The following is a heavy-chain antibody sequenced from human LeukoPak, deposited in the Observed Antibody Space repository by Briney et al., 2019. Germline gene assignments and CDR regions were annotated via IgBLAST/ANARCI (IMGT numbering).Heavy chain of an antibody. V-gene: IGHV3-30*18. Sequence: PGGSLRLSCAASGFTFSSYEMNWVRQAPGKGLEWVSVISYDGTNKYYADSVKGRFTISRDNSKNTLYLQMNSLRAEDTALYYCAKRYSSSWCIDYWGQGTLVTVSS. J-gene: IGHJ4*02. D-gene: IGHD6-13*01. CDR2: ISYDGTNK. CDR3: AKRYSSSWCIDY. CDR1: GFTFSSYE.